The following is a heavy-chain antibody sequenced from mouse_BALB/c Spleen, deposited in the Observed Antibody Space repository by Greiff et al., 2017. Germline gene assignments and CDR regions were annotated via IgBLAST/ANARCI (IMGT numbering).Heavy chain of an antibody. CDR2: IDPETGGT. J-gene: IGHJ2*01. CDR3: TRSQPLLRCVDY. Sequence: VQLQQSGAELVRPGASVTLSCKASGYTFTDYEMHWVKQTPVHGLEWIGAIDPETGGTAYNQKFKGKATLTADKSSSTAYMELRSLTSEDSAVYYCTRSQPLLRCVDYWGQGTTLTVSS. V-gene: IGHV1-15*01. D-gene: IGHD1-1*01. CDR1: GYTFTDYE.